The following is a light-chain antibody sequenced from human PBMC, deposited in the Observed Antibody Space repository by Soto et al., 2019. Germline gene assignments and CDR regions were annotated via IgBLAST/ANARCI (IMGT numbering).Light chain of an antibody. J-gene: IGLJ1*01. Sequence: QSVLTQPPSGSGSPGQSVAISCTGTSSDVGGYNYVSWYQQHPGKAPKLMIYEVNKRPSGVPDRFSGSKSGNTASLTVSGLQAEDEADYYCSSYAGSSNVFGTGTKVTVL. V-gene: IGLV2-8*01. CDR3: SSYAGSSNV. CDR1: SSDVGGYNY. CDR2: EVN.